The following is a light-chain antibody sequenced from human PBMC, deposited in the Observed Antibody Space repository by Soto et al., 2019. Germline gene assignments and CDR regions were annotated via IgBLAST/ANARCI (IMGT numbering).Light chain of an antibody. CDR3: QSHGSILHASV. CDR1: SSNIGAGYD. CDR2: GNT. V-gene: IGLV1-40*01. J-gene: IGLJ1*01. Sequence: QSVLAQPPSVSGAAGQRVTISCNGSSSNIGAGYDVHWYLQLPGTAPKLLIYGNTNRPSGVPDRFSGSKSGSSASLAITGLQAEDVADYFCQSHGSILHASVFGTETKVTVL.